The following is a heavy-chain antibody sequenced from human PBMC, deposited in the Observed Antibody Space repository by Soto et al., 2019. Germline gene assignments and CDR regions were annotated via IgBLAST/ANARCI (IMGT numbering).Heavy chain of an antibody. J-gene: IGHJ5*02. CDR2: ISSSSSTI. Sequence: EVQLVESGGGLVQPGGSLRLSCAASGFTFSSYSMNWVRQAPGKGLEWVSYISSSSSTIYYADSVKGRFTISRDNAKNSLYLQMNSLRAEDTAVYYCARGDEPTGYSNNWFDPWGQGTLVTVSS. CDR3: ARGDEPTGYSNNWFDP. V-gene: IGHV3-48*01. CDR1: GFTFSSYS. D-gene: IGHD3-9*01.